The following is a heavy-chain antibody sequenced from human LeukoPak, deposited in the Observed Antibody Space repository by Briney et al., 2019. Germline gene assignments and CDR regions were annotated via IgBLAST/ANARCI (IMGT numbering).Heavy chain of an antibody. CDR3: AKDRYSCCWYVLGWFDP. CDR1: GFTFSGYA. J-gene: IGHJ5*02. V-gene: IGHV3-23*01. D-gene: IGHD6-13*01. Sequence: PGGSLRLSCAASGFTFSGYAMSWVRQAPGKGLEWVSAISGSGGSTYYADSVKGRFTISRDNSKNTLYLQMNSLRAEDTAVYYCAKDRYSCCWYVLGWFDPWGQGTLVTVSS. CDR2: ISGSGGST.